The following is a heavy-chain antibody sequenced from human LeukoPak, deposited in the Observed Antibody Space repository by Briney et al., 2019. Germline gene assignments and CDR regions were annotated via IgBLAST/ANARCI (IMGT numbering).Heavy chain of an antibody. CDR3: ARVYYASWSGQPLSQHWLDP. V-gene: IGHV3-48*03. D-gene: IGHD3-3*01. CDR1: GFTFSSYE. Sequence: GGSLRLSCAASGFTFSSYEMNWVRQAPGKGLEWVSYISSGGSTIYYADSVKGRFAISGDNAKNSLYLQMNGLRVEDTAVYYCARVYYASWSGQPLSQHWLDPWGQGTLVTVSS. J-gene: IGHJ5*02. CDR2: ISSGGSTI.